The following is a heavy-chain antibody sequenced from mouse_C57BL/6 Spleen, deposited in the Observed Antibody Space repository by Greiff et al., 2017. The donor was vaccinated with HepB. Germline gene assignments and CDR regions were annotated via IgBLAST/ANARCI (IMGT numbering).Heavy chain of an antibody. CDR3: ARDLGPITTVVATNFDY. CDR2: ISYDGSN. J-gene: IGHJ2*01. Sequence: EVQRVESGPGLVKPSQSLSLTCSVTGYSITSGYYWNWIRQFPGNKLEWMGYISYDGSNNYNPSLKNRISITRDTSKNQFFLKLNSVTTEDTATYYCARDLGPITTVVATNFDYWGQGTTLTVSS. CDR1: GYSITSGYY. D-gene: IGHD1-1*01. V-gene: IGHV3-6*01.